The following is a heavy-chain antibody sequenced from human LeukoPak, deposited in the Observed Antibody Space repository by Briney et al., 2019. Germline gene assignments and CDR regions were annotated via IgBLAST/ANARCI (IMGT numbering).Heavy chain of an antibody. D-gene: IGHD1-14*01. Sequence: GGSLRLSCAASGFTFSSYWMSWVRQAPGKGLEYVSAISSNGGSTYYANSVKGRFTISRDNSKNTLYLQMGSLRAEDMAVYYCARSEGYLPEFDYWGQGTLVTVSS. CDR2: ISSNGGST. V-gene: IGHV3-64*01. CDR1: GFTFSSYW. J-gene: IGHJ4*02. CDR3: ARSEGYLPEFDY.